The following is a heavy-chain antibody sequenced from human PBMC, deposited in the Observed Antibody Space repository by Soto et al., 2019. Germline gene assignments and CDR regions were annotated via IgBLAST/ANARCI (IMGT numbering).Heavy chain of an antibody. Sequence: PGGSLRLSCAASGFTFSNACMTWIRQDPGRGLEWVGRIKSKTDGGTTDYAAPVKGRFTISRDDSKNTLYLQMNSLKTEDTAVYYCTTRISRGSLVYYFYGMDVWGQGTTVTVS. V-gene: IGHV3-15*07. CDR2: IKSKTDGGTT. D-gene: IGHD3-16*02. CDR1: GFTFSNAC. J-gene: IGHJ6*02. CDR3: TTRISRGSLVYYFYGMDV.